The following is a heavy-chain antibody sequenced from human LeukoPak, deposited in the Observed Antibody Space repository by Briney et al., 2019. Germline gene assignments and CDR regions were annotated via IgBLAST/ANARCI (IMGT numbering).Heavy chain of an antibody. CDR2: IWYDGSNK. CDR1: GFTFSSYG. CDR3: ARDLTVKGYFDY. V-gene: IGHV3-33*01. Sequence: PGGSLRLSCAASGFTFSSYGMHWVRQAPGKGLEWVAVIWYDGSNKHYADSVKGRFTISRDNSKNTLYLQMNSLRAEDTAVYYCARDLTVKGYFDYWGQGTLVTVSS. J-gene: IGHJ4*02.